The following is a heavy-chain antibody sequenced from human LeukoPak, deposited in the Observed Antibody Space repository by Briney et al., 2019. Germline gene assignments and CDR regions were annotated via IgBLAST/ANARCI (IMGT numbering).Heavy chain of an antibody. V-gene: IGHV3-9*01. CDR1: GFTFGDYA. Sequence: GGSLSLSCAASGFTFGDYAMPWVRQAPGKGLEWVSGISWNSGSIGYADSVKGRFTISRDNAKNSLYLQMNSLRAEDTALYYCSRLSAGFDYWGQGTLVTVSS. CDR3: SRLSAGFDY. D-gene: IGHD4/OR15-4a*01. J-gene: IGHJ4*02. CDR2: ISWNSGSI.